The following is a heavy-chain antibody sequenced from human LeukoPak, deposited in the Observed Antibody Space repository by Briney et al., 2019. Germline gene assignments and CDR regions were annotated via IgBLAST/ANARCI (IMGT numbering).Heavy chain of an antibody. Sequence: TGGSLRLSCAASGFTFSSYAMHWVRQAPGKGLEWVAVISYDGSNKYYADSVKGRFTISRDNSKNTLYLQMNSLRAEDTAVYYCAKDGLVIHQASYFDYWGQGTLVTVSS. V-gene: IGHV3-30*04. CDR3: AKDGLVIHQASYFDY. CDR2: ISYDGSNK. J-gene: IGHJ4*02. CDR1: GFTFSSYA. D-gene: IGHD3-22*01.